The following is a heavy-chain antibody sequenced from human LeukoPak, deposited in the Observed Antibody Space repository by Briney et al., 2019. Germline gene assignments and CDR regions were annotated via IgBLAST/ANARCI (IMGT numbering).Heavy chain of an antibody. CDR3: ARDVTGDYSNAWDWQSYYFDY. CDR1: GYTFTGYY. Sequence: GASVKVSCKASGYTFTGYYMHWVRQAPGQGLEWMGWINPNSGGTNYAQKFQGRVTMTRDTSISTAYMELSSLTSEDMAVYYCARDVTGDYSNAWDWQSYYFDYWGHGALVTVSS. J-gene: IGHJ4*01. CDR2: INPNSGGT. D-gene: IGHD6-19*01. V-gene: IGHV1-2*02.